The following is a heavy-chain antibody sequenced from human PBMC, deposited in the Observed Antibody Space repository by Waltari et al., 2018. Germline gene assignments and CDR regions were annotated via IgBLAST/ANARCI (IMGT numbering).Heavy chain of an antibody. CDR1: GFTFSTFW. CDR2: IKEDGSEK. J-gene: IGHJ4*02. V-gene: IGHV3-7*01. Sequence: EVQLVESGGDLVQPGGSLSLSCAASGFTFSTFWMGWVRQVPGKGLKGVATIKEDGSEKYYVDSVRGRFTVSRDNAKNSLYVQMNSLKVGDTAVYYCATVRRHSSENWGQGTLVTVSS. D-gene: IGHD5-18*01. CDR3: ATVRRHSSEN.